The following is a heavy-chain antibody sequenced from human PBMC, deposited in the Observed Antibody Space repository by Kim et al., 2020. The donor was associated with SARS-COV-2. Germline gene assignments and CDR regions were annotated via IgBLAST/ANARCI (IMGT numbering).Heavy chain of an antibody. Sequence: GSLRLSCAASGFTFSSYAMTWVRQAPGKGLEWVSVIGGGGDTYYTDSVKGRFTISRDKNTLYLQMNSLRADDTATYYCAKYYASGSRFFDYWGQGTLVTVSS. CDR2: IGGGGDT. D-gene: IGHD3-10*01. J-gene: IGHJ4*02. CDR3: AKYYASGSRFFDY. V-gene: IGHV3-23*01. CDR1: GFTFSSYA.